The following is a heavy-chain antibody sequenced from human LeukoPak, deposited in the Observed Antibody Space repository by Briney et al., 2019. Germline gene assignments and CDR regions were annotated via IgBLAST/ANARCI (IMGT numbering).Heavy chain of an antibody. V-gene: IGHV3-7*05. D-gene: IGHD3-10*01. CDR2: IKEDGSEK. J-gene: IGHJ4*02. CDR1: GFTFSFYW. CDR3: ARHHYGSGSYKGYFDY. Sequence: PGGSLRLSCAASGFTFSFYWMSWVRQAPGKGLECVANIKEDGSEKHYVDSVKGRFTISRDNAKNSLYLQMNSLRAEDTAVYYCARHHYGSGSYKGYFDYWGQGTLVTVSS.